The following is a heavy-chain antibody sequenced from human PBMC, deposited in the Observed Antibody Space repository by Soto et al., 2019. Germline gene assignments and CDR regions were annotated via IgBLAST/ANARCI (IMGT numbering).Heavy chain of an antibody. D-gene: IGHD3-22*01. Sequence: QVQLQESGPGLVKPSQTLSLTCTVSGDSISSGDYYWSWIRQPPGKGLEWIGYIYYSGSTYYNPSLKSRVTIAVDTSKNQFSLKQSSVTAADTAVYYCARDRSGYYSDIWGQGTMVTVSS. CDR1: GDSISSGDYY. J-gene: IGHJ3*02. CDR3: ARDRSGYYSDI. V-gene: IGHV4-30-4*01. CDR2: IYYSGST.